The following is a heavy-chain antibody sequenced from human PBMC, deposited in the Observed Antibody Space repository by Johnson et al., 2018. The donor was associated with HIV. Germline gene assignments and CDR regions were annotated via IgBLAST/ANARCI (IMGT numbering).Heavy chain of an antibody. CDR1: GFTFSSYG. J-gene: IGHJ3*02. Sequence: RLSCAASGFTFSSYGMHWVRQAPGTGLEWVAVISYDGSNKYYADSVKGRFTISRDNSKNTLYLQMNSLRAEDTAVYYCARDRGGIAEQSGAFDIWGQGTMVTVSS. V-gene: IGHV3-30*03. CDR2: ISYDGSNK. D-gene: IGHD6-13*01. CDR3: ARDRGGIAEQSGAFDI.